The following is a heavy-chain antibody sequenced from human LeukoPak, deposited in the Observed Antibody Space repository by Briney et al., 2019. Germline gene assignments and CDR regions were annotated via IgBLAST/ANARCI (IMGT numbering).Heavy chain of an antibody. D-gene: IGHD6-19*01. CDR3: AKDMAPGIAVAGPFNYGMDV. CDR1: GFTFDDYA. J-gene: IGHJ6*02. Sequence: PGRSLRLSCAASGFTFDDYAMHWVRRAPGKGLEWVSGISWNSGSIGYADSVKGRFTISRDNAKNSLYLQMNSLRAEDTALYYCAKDMAPGIAVAGPFNYGMDVWGQGTTVTVTS. CDR2: ISWNSGSI. V-gene: IGHV3-9*01.